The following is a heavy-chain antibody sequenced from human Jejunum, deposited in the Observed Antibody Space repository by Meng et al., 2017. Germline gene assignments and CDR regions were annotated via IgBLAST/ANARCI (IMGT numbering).Heavy chain of an antibody. D-gene: IGHD3-10*01. CDR2: ISSSCAI. J-gene: IGHJ4*02. V-gene: IGHV3-69-1*01. CDR1: GFTLSDYY. CDR3: ARDPYGSGSYRPKQPKKY. Sequence: GGSLRLSCAASGFTLSDYYMNWVRQAPGKGLEWVSSISSSCAIYWADSVKGRFTISRDNAKNSLYLQVNSLRVEDTAVHYCARDPYGSGSYRPKQPKKYWGQGTLVTVSS.